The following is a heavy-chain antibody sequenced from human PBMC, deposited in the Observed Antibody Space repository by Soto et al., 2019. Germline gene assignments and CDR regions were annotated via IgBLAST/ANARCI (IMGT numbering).Heavy chain of an antibody. Sequence: QVQLEQSGAEVKQPGSSEKVSCKTSGGTFSTYAINWVRQAPGQGLEWMGAIIPLFGTADYSQKFQGRVTITADDSTSTAYMALSSLRSDDTAVYFCARPKGTYSSGYYYFDFWGQGTLVTVSS. CDR1: GGTFSTYA. V-gene: IGHV1-69*01. CDR3: ARPKGTYSSGYYYFDF. CDR2: IIPLFGTA. J-gene: IGHJ4*02. D-gene: IGHD6-19*01.